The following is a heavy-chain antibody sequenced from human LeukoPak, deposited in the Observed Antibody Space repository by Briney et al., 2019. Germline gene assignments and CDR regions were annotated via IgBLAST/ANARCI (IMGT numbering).Heavy chain of an antibody. CDR2: IYYSGST. D-gene: IGHD5-12*01. V-gene: IGHV4-59*08. CDR1: GGSISRNY. Sequence: SETLSLTCTVSGGSISRNYWSWIRQPPGKGLEWIGYIYYSGSTNYNPSLKSRVTISVDTSKKQFSLKLSSVTAADTAVYYCARGSGYVYYWGQGTLVTVSS. J-gene: IGHJ4*02. CDR3: ARGSGYVYY.